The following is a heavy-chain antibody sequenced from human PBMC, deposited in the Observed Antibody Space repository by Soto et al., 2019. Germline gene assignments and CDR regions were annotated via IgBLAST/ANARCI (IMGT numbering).Heavy chain of an antibody. D-gene: IGHD1-1*01. V-gene: IGHV4-34*01. CDR1: GGFVSSGIYY. CDR3: ARVERGTATTVVDAFDI. CDR2: MSHSGGT. J-gene: IGHJ3*02. Sequence: QVQLQQWGAGLLKPSETLSLTCAVYGGFVSSGIYYWSWIRQPPGKGLEWIGEMSHSGGTHFTPSLKSRVTISVDTSKNQFSLKMSSVTAADPALYYCARVERGTATTVVDAFDIWGPGTMVTVSS.